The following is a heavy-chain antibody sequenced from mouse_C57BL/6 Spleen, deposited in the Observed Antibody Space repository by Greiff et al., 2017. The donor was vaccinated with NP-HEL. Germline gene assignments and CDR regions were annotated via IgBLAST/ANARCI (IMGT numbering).Heavy chain of an antibody. V-gene: IGHV2-2*01. CDR1: GFSLTSYG. CDR3: ARTSYYGSSYSYWYFDV. J-gene: IGHJ1*03. Sequence: VQLQESGPGLVQPSQSLSITCTVPGFSLTSYGVHWVRQSPGKGLEWLGVIWSGGSTDYNAAFISRLSISKDNSKSQVFFKMNSLQADDTALYYCARTSYYGSSYSYWYFDVWGTGTTVTVSS. D-gene: IGHD1-1*01. CDR2: IWSGGST.